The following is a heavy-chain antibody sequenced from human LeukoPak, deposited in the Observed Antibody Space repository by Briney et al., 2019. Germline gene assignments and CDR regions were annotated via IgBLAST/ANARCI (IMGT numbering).Heavy chain of an antibody. D-gene: IGHD4-17*01. CDR3: SVETYGDYVDY. Sequence: GGSLRLSCAASGFTFSSYEMNWVRQAPGKGLEGVSYISSSGSTIYYADSVKGRFTISRDNAKNSLYLQMNSLRAEDTAVYYCSVETYGDYVDYWGQGTLVTVSS. J-gene: IGHJ4*02. CDR2: ISSSGSTI. CDR1: GFTFSSYE. V-gene: IGHV3-48*03.